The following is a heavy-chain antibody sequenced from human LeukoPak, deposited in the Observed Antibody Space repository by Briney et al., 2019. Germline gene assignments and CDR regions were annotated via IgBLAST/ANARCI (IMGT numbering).Heavy chain of an antibody. D-gene: IGHD2-21*01. J-gene: IGHJ3*02. V-gene: IGHV3-7*01. CDR3: ARNGRGDSGAFDI. Sequence: GGSLRLSCAASGFTFSSYWMSWVRQAPGKGLEWVANIKEEGSEKYYVDSVRGRFTISRDNAKNSLYLQVNSLRAEDTAVYYCARNGRGDSGAFDIWGQRTMVTVSS. CDR2: IKEEGSEK. CDR1: GFTFSSYW.